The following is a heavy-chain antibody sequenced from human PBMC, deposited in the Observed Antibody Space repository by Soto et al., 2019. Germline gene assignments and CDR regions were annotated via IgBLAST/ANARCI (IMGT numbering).Heavy chain of an antibody. D-gene: IGHD6-13*01. Sequence: EVQLLESGGGLVQPGGSLTLSCAASGFTFSNYAMSWVRQAPGKGLEWVSSISGSGGSTWYADSVKGRFTISRDNSNKILYLQMDSLGAEDTALFYWAKRPHIAASLHWYIDLWGRGTLVTVSS. CDR3: AKRPHIAASLHWYIDL. V-gene: IGHV3-23*01. CDR1: GFTFSNYA. J-gene: IGHJ2*01. CDR2: ISGSGGST.